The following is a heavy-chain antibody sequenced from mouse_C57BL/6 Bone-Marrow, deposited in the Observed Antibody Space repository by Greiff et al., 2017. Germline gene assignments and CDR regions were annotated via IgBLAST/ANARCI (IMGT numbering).Heavy chain of an antibody. J-gene: IGHJ4*01. CDR2: ISNGGGST. Sequence: EVMLVESGGGLVQPGGSLKLSCAASGFTFSDYYMYWVRQTPEKRLEWVAYISNGGGSTYYPDTVKGRFTISRDNAKNTLYLQMSRLKSEDTAMYYCERPSTVVPYAMDYWGKGTSVTVSS. CDR3: ERPSTVVPYAMDY. D-gene: IGHD1-1*01. V-gene: IGHV5-12*01. CDR1: GFTFSDYY.